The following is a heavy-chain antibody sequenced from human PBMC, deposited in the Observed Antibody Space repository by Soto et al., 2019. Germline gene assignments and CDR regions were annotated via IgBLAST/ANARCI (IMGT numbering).Heavy chain of an antibody. V-gene: IGHV3-30*19. CDR3: ARWGTTGGFNL. CDR2: TSYDGNNK. Sequence: QVQLVESGGGVVQPGTSLRLSCAASGFRFKSFVMHWVRQAPGKGLEWVAFTSYDGNNKDYGDSVKGRFTLSRDNSQNTLHLQMDFLRPEDTVLYYCARWGTTGGFNLWGQGTLVSVSS. J-gene: IGHJ5*02. CDR1: GFRFKSFV. D-gene: IGHD3-16*01.